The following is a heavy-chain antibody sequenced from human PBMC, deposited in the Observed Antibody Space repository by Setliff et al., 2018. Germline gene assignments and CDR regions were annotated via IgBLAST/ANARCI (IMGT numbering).Heavy chain of an antibody. D-gene: IGHD2-2*01. CDR2: INHDGSEK. V-gene: IGHV3-7*01. J-gene: IGHJ4*02. CDR3: TRSTSGAFDY. Sequence: GGSLRLSCVASGFTFSSYWMTWVRQVPRKGLEYVASINHDGSEKYSVDSVKGRFTISRDTAKNSLSLQMNSLRAEDTAVYYCTRSTSGAFDYWGQGALVTVSS. CDR1: GFTFSSYW.